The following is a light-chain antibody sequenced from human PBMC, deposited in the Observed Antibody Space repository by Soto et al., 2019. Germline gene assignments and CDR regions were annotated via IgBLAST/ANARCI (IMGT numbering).Light chain of an antibody. V-gene: IGKV3-20*01. J-gene: IGKJ3*01. CDR2: GAS. Sequence: ELVLTQSPGTLSLTPGERATLSCRASQTVSANYLAWYQQKAGQAPRLLIYGASNRATGIPDRFSGSGSGTDFTLTISRLEPEDFAVYYCQQYGRSPHFGPGTKVDNK. CDR3: QQYGRSPH. CDR1: QTVSANY.